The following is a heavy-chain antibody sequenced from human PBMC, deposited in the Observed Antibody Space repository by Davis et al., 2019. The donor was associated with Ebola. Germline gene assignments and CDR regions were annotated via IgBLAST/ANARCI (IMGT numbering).Heavy chain of an antibody. CDR2: ISGSGGST. D-gene: IGHD2-2*02. Sequence: GESLKISCAASGFTFSSYAMSWVRQAPGKGLEWVSAISGSGGSTYYADSVKGRFTISGDNSKNSLYLQMNSLRAEDTAVYYCARGGCSSTSCYIYYYYGMDVWGQGTTVTVSS. J-gene: IGHJ6*02. CDR3: ARGGCSSTSCYIYYYYGMDV. CDR1: GFTFSSYA. V-gene: IGHV3-23*01.